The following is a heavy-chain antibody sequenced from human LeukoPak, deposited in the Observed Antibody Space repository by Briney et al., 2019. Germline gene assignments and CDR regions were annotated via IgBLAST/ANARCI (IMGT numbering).Heavy chain of an antibody. J-gene: IGHJ4*02. CDR3: ARTRAYGGRPDY. V-gene: IGHV4-59*01. Sequence: SETLSLTCTVSGGSISNYYWGWIRQPPGKGLEWIGYIYYSGNTNYNPSLKSRVTISVDTSKNQFSLKLTSVTAADTAVYYCARTRAYGGRPDYWGQGTLVTVSS. D-gene: IGHD4-23*01. CDR2: IYYSGNT. CDR1: GGSISNYY.